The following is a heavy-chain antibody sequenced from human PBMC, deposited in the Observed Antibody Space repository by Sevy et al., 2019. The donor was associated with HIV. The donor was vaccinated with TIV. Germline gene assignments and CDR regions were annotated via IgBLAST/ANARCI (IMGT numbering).Heavy chain of an antibody. CDR3: ARDGGGGTTNSGMDV. CDR2: VYPHRGGT. D-gene: IGHD1-7*01. J-gene: IGHJ6*02. CDR1: GYTFTGDY. Sequence: VSVKVSCKASGYTFTGDYLHWVRQAPGQGLEWMGRVYPHRGGTNYAQKFQGRVTMTRYTSISTAYMELSRLRSDDTAVYYCARDGGGGTTNSGMDVWRQGTTVTVSS. V-gene: IGHV1-2*06.